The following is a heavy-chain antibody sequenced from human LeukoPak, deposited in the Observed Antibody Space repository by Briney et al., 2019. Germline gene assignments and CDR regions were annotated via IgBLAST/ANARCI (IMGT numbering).Heavy chain of an antibody. CDR2: IHYSGST. Sequence: SETLSLTCTVSGGSISSSYWSWIRQPPGKGLEWIGYIHYSGSTNYNPSLKSRATISVDTPKAHFSLKLSSATAADTAVYYCARHDPGWFDTWGEGTLVTVSS. J-gene: IGHJ5*02. CDR1: GGSISSSY. CDR3: ARHDPGWFDT. D-gene: IGHD7-27*01. V-gene: IGHV4-59*08.